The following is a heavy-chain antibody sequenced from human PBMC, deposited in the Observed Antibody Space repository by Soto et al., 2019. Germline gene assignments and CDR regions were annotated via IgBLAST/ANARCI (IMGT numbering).Heavy chain of an antibody. CDR3: ARSRGVTNTRRPYYFHS. J-gene: IGHJ4*02. Sequence: ASVKVSCKTSGYTVSTSGISWVRQAPGQGLEWVGWIRPDNGNRKSAQRLQGRVTLTTDTSASTAYMELRSLTSDDTAMYYCARSRGVTNTRRPYYFHSWGQGTLVTVSS. CDR2: IRPDNGNR. D-gene: IGHD4-17*01. CDR1: GYTVSTSG. V-gene: IGHV1-18*01.